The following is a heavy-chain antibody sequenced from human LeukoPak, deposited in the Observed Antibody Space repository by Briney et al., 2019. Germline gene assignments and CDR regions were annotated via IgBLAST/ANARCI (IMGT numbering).Heavy chain of an antibody. V-gene: IGHV3-30*04. CDR1: GFTFSSYA. CDR3: ARDGAGGLRYFDWFPREYGMDV. J-gene: IGHJ6*02. D-gene: IGHD3-9*01. CDR2: ISYDGSNK. Sequence: HSGGSLRLSCAASGFTFSSYAMPWVRQAPGKGLEWVAVISYDGSNKYYADSVKGRFTISRDNSKNTLYLQMNSLRAEDTAVYYCARDGAGGLRYFDWFPREYGMDVRGQGTTVTVSS.